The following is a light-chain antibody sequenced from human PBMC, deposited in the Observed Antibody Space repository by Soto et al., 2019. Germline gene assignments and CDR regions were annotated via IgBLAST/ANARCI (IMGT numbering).Light chain of an antibody. J-gene: IGKJ2*01. V-gene: IGKV1-5*01. Sequence: DIQMTQSPSTLSASVGDRVTITFRASQRISSWLAWYQQKPGKDPKLLIYDASSLESGVPSRFSGSGSGTEFTLPISSLQPADFASYYCQQYNSYSQYTFGQGTKLEIK. CDR1: QRISSW. CDR2: DAS. CDR3: QQYNSYSQYT.